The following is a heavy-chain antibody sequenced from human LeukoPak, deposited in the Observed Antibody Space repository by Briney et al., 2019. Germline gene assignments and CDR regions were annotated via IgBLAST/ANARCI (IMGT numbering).Heavy chain of an antibody. D-gene: IGHD2-2*01. CDR2: IYTSGST. J-gene: IGHJ5*02. CDR3: ARDAGGSSTASGWFDP. CDR1: GGSISSYY. Sequence: SETLSLTCTVSGGSISSYYWSWIRQPAGKGLEWIGRIYTSGSTNYNPSLKSRVTMSVDTSKNQFSLKLSSVTAADTAVYYCARDAGGSSTASGWFDPWGQGTLSPSPQ. V-gene: IGHV4-4*07.